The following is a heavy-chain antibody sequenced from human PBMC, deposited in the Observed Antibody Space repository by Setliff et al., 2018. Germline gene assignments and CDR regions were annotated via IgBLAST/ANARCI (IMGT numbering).Heavy chain of an antibody. D-gene: IGHD1-20*01. J-gene: IGHJ6*02. V-gene: IGHV1-18*04. CDR3: AKGGNITRETYYYYGMDV. CDR2: IGPYNGNT. Sequence: ASVKVSCKASGYTFTGYYMHWVRQAPGKGFEWMGWIGPYNGNTYYAQKFQGRVAITTDTSTSTAYMELRSLRSDDTAVYYCAKGGNITRETYYYYGMDVWGQGTTVTVSS. CDR1: GYTFTGYY.